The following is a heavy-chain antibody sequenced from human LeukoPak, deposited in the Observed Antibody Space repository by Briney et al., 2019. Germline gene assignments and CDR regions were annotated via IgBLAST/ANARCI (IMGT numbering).Heavy chain of an antibody. J-gene: IGHJ3*02. CDR1: GYTFTSYG. V-gene: IGHV1-18*01. Sequence: ASVKVSCKASGYTFTSYGISWVRQAPGQGLEWMGWISAYNGNTNYAQKLQGRVTMTTDTSTSTAYMELRSLRSDDTAVYYCARDPGYCSSTSRSLDAFDIWGQGTMVTVSS. D-gene: IGHD2-2*01. CDR2: ISAYNGNT. CDR3: ARDPGYCSSTSRSLDAFDI.